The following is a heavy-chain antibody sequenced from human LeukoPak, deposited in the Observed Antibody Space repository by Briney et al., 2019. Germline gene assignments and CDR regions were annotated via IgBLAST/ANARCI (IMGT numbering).Heavy chain of an antibody. J-gene: IGHJ4*02. CDR2: VYASGTS. CDR3: ARDVGSYYDY. CDR1: GDSISSYY. D-gene: IGHD1-26*01. V-gene: IGHV4-4*07. Sequence: PSETLSLTCTVSGDSISSYYWSWIRQPAGKGLEWIGRVYASGTSNYNPSLKSRVTMSVDTSKSQFSLRLSSVTAADTAVYYCARDVGSYYDYWGQGTLVTVSS.